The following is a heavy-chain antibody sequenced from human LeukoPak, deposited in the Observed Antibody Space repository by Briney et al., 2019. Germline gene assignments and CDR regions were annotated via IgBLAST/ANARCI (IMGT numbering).Heavy chain of an antibody. J-gene: IGHJ4*02. CDR1: GFTFSSYA. D-gene: IGHD2-15*01. CDR2: ISGSGANT. Sequence: GGSLSLSCAASGFTFSSYAMDWVRQAPGKGLEWVSAISGSGANTYYADSVKGRFTISRDNSKNTLSLQMNTLRTDDTAVYYCAKGRALAVVAAFNYWGQGTVVTVSS. V-gene: IGHV3-23*01. CDR3: AKGRALAVVAAFNY.